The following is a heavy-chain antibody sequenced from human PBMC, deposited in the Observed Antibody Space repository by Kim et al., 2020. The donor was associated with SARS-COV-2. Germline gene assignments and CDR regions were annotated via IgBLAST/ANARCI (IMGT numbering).Heavy chain of an antibody. Sequence: SVKVSCKASGGTFSSYAISWVRQAPGQGLEWMGGIIPIFGTANYAQKFQGRVTITADESTSTAYMELSSLRSEDTAVYYCARYDVAVAGTLDYWGQGTLVTVSS. J-gene: IGHJ4*02. CDR2: IIPIFGTA. V-gene: IGHV1-69*13. CDR1: GGTFSSYA. CDR3: ARYDVAVAGTLDY. D-gene: IGHD6-19*01.